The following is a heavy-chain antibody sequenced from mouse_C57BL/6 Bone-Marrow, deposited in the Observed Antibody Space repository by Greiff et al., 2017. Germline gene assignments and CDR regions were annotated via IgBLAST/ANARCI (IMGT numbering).Heavy chain of an antibody. CDR2: IDPETGGT. D-gene: IGHD4-1*02. V-gene: IGHV1-15*01. CDR1: GYTFTDYE. Sequence: VQLQQSGAELVRPGASVTLSCKASGYTFTDYEMHWVKQTPVHGLEWIGAIDPETGGTAYNQKFKGKAILTADKSSSTADMELRSLTSEDSAVYYCTSTTGRSWFAYWGQGTLVTVSA. J-gene: IGHJ3*01. CDR3: TSTTGRSWFAY.